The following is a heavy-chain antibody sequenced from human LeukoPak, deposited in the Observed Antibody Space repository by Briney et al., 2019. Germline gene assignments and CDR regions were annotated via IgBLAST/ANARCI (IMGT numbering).Heavy chain of an antibody. CDR2: ISGSGGGT. CDR3: AQGQYSSGWYFGY. V-gene: IGHV3-23*01. D-gene: IGHD6-19*01. CDR1: GFSFSSYA. J-gene: IGHJ4*02. Sequence: PGGSLRLSCAASGFSFSSYAMSWVRQAPGKGLEWVSIISGSGGGTYYGDSVKGRFTISRDNSKNTLYLQMNSLRVEDTAVYYCAQGQYSSGWYFGYWGQGTLVTVSS.